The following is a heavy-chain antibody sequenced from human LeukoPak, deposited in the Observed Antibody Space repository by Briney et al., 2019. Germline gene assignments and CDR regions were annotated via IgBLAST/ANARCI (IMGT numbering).Heavy chain of an antibody. V-gene: IGHV4-59*08. Sequence: SETLSLTCTVSRGSISGHYWSWIRQPLGKGLEWVGHIHYSGSTNYNPSLKSRVRISVDRSKNQFSLKLSAVTAADTALYYCARMGTNSSAWFAGYYYYYYMDVWGKGTTVTVSS. CDR3: ARMGTNSSAWFAGYYYYYYMDV. D-gene: IGHD6-13*01. CDR1: RGSISGHY. CDR2: IHYSGST. J-gene: IGHJ6*03.